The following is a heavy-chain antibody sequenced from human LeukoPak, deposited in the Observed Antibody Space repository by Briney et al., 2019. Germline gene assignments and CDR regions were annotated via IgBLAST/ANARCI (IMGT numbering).Heavy chain of an antibody. Sequence: GGSLRLSCVASGFTFSTYAMTWVRQAPGKGLEWVSTVYSGGLTFYADPVKGRFTISRDNSKNTLYLQMSSLRAEDTAVYYCVRDRWPGLGDFWGQGTTVTVSS. D-gene: IGHD6-19*01. CDR1: GFTFSTYA. V-gene: IGHV3-66*01. CDR3: VRDRWPGLGDF. J-gene: IGHJ6*02. CDR2: VYSGGLT.